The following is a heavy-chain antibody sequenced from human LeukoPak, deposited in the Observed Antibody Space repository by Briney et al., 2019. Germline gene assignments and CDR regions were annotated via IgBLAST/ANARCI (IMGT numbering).Heavy chain of an antibody. CDR1: GGSISGYY. J-gene: IGHJ3*02. D-gene: IGHD3-22*01. CDR2: IYYSGST. V-gene: IGHV4-59*08. Sequence: PSETLSLTCTVSGGSISGYYWSWIRQSPGKGLVWIGYIYYSGSTNYNPSLKSRVTISEDMSENQFSLKLSSVTAADTALYYCARHFTYYYDSSGYPRDAFDIWGQGTMVTVSS. CDR3: ARHFTYYYDSSGYPRDAFDI.